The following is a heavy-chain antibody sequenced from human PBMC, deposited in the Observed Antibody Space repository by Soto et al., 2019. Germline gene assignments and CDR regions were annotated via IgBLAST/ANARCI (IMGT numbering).Heavy chain of an antibody. CDR2: IYPNGGTT. CDR1: GYTFTNNY. D-gene: IGHD6-13*01. CDR3: VRDNSGFDY. V-gene: IGHV1-46*03. J-gene: IGHJ4*02. Sequence: QVQLVQSGTEVKKPGASVKLSCKTSGYTFTNNYMHWVRQAPGQGLEWMGMIYPNGGTTDYAQKSQXXXTXXSDTSTTTVYMELSSLTADDRAVYYCVRDNSGFDYWGQGTVVTVSS.